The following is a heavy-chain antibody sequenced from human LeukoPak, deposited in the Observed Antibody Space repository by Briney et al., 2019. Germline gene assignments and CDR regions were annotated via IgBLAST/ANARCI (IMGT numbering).Heavy chain of an antibody. D-gene: IGHD1-20*01. J-gene: IGHJ4*02. CDR3: ARIGNNWYFDY. V-gene: IGHV4-59*08. Sequence: PSETLSLTCTVSGGSISSYYWSWIRQPLGKGLEWIGYIYYSGSTNYNPSLKSRVTISVDTSKNQFSLKLSSVTAADTAVYYCARIGNNWYFDYWGQGTLVTVSS. CDR1: GGSISSYY. CDR2: IYYSGST.